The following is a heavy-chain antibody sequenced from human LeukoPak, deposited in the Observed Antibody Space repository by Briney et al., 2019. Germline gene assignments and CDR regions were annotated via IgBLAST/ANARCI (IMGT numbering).Heavy chain of an antibody. CDR3: ASLAMVRGVIDDY. D-gene: IGHD3-10*01. CDR2: IYYSGST. J-gene: IGHJ4*02. V-gene: IGHV4-39*01. Sequence: SETLSLTCTVSGGSISSSSYYWGWIRQPPGKGLEWIGSIYYSGSTYYNPSLKSRVTISVDTSKNQFSLKLSSVTAADTAVYHCASLAMVRGVIDDYWGQGTLVTVSS. CDR1: GGSISSSSYY.